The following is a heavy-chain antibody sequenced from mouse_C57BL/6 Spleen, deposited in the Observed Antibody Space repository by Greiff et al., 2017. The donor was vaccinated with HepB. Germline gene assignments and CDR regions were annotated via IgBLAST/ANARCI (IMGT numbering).Heavy chain of an antibody. CDR1: GYTFTSYW. CDR2: IDPSDSYT. Sequence: VQLQQPGAELVKPGASVKLSCKASGYTFTSYWMQWVKQRPGQGLEWIGEIDPSDSYTNYNQKFKGKATLTVDTSSSTAYMQLSSLTSEDSAVYYCARWGVLDYFDYWGQGTTLTVSS. CDR3: ARWGVLDYFDY. V-gene: IGHV1-50*01. J-gene: IGHJ2*01.